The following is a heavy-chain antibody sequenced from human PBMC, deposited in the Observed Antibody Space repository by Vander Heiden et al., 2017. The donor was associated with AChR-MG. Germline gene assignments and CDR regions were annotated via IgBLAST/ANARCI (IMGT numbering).Heavy chain of an antibody. J-gene: IGHJ4*02. V-gene: IGHV3-9*01. Sequence: EVQLVESGGGLVQPGRSLRLSCAASGCPLDDYAMHWVLQAPGKGLEWVSGISWNSGSIGYADSVKGRFTISRDNAKNSLYLQMSSLRAEDTALYYCAKLTASYYDSSGYSANDYWGQGTLVTVSS. CDR1: GCPLDDYA. CDR3: AKLTASYYDSSGYSANDY. D-gene: IGHD3-22*01. CDR2: ISWNSGSI.